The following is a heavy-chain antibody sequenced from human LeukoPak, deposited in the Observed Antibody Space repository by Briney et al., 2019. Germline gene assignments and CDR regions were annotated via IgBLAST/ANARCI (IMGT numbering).Heavy chain of an antibody. J-gene: IGHJ4*02. D-gene: IGHD5-24*01. CDR2: IYGGGNI. CDR3: ARGAGYNYPYYFDY. CDR1: EFTFSSYW. V-gene: IGHV3-53*01. Sequence: GGSLRLSCAASEFTFSSYWMNWVRQAPGKGLEWVSVIYGGGNIYYADSVKGRFTISRDNSKNTLYLQMNSLRAEDTAVYYCARGAGYNYPYYFDYWGQGTLVTVSS.